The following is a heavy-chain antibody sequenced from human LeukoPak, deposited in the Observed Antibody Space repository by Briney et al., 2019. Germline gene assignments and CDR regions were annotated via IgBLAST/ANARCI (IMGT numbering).Heavy chain of an antibody. CDR2: IYSGGST. CDR1: GFTVSNNY. CDR3: ARDPAVAGGGF. J-gene: IGHJ4*02. D-gene: IGHD6-19*01. Sequence: GGSLRLSCAASGFTVSNNYMSWVRQAPGQGLEWVSVIYSGGSTYYADSVKGRFTISRDNSENTLYLQMNSLRAEDTAVYYCARDPAVAGGGFWGQGTLVTVSS. V-gene: IGHV3-66*01.